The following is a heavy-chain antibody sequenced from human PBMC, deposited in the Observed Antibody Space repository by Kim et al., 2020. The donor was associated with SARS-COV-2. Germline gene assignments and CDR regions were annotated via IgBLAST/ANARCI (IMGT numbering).Heavy chain of an antibody. CDR1: GFTFSSYS. D-gene: IGHD3-10*01. J-gene: IGHJ3*02. Sequence: GGSLRLSCAASGFTFSSYSMNWVRQAPGKGLEWVSSISSSSSYIYYADSVKGRFTISRDNAKNSLYLQMNSLRAEDTAVYYCAREGYGSGSYFPRDAFDIWGQGTMVTVSS. CDR3: AREGYGSGSYFPRDAFDI. V-gene: IGHV3-21*01. CDR2: ISSSSSYI.